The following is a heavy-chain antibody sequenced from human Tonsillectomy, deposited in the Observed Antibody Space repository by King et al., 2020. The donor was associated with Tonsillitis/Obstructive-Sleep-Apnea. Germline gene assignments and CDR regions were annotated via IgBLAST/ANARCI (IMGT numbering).Heavy chain of an antibody. J-gene: IGHJ4*02. V-gene: IGHV3-23*04. CDR3: AKAIQPFDY. Sequence: VQLVESGGGLVQPGGSLRLSCAASGFTFSSYAMSWVRQAPGKGLEWVSGIYGSGATTHYADSVKGRFIISRDNSKNTLYQQMNSLRAEDTAMYYCAKAIQPFDYWGQGTLVTVSS. CDR1: GFTFSSYA. CDR2: IYGSGATT. D-gene: IGHD5-18*01.